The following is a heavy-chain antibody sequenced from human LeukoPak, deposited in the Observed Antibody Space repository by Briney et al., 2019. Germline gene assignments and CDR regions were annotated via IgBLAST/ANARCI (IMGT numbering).Heavy chain of an antibody. CDR2: ISSSSSTI. Sequence: PGGSLRLSCAASGFTFSSYSMNWVRQAPGKGLEWVSYISSSSSTIYYADSVKGRFTISRDNAKNSLYLQMNSLRAEDTAVYYCAKDHCSSTSCYSNGFDYWGQGTLVTVSS. CDR3: AKDHCSSTSCYSNGFDY. D-gene: IGHD2-2*02. CDR1: GFTFSSYS. J-gene: IGHJ4*02. V-gene: IGHV3-48*04.